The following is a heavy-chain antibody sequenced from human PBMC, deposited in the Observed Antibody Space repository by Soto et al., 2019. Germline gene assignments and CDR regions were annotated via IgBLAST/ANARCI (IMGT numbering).Heavy chain of an antibody. CDR3: ISTLGARFDY. D-gene: IGHD1-26*01. CDR1: GYTFTSQN. V-gene: IGHV1-46*03. Sequence: GASVKVSCKASGYTFTSQNMHWVRQAPGQGLEWMGVINPSIGTTTYAQKFQGRVTMTSDTSTSSVYTEVSSLRSEDTAVYYCISTLGARFDYWGQGTLVTVS. J-gene: IGHJ4*02. CDR2: INPSIGTT.